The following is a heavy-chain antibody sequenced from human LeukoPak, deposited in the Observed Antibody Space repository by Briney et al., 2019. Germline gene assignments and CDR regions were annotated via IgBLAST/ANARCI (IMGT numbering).Heavy chain of an antibody. V-gene: IGHV3-64D*06. CDR2: ISSTGGST. CDR3: LKAPNSGWYSPWFDP. J-gene: IGHJ5*02. CDR1: GFTFSNYA. Sequence: GGSLRLSCSASGFTFSNYAIHWVRQAPGKGLEYVSAISSTGGSTFYADPVKGRFTISRDNSKNMIYLQMSSLRPEDTAVYYCLKAPNSGWYSPWFDPWGQGILVTVSS. D-gene: IGHD6-19*01.